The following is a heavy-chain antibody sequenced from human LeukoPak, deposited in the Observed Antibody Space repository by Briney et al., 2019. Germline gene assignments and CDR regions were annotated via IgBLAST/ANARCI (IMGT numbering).Heavy chain of an antibody. V-gene: IGHV4-34*01. CDR3: ARTLRYYGSGSYYPY. Sequence: SETLSLTCAVYGGSFSGYYWSWIRQPPGEGLEWIGEINHSGSTNYNPSLKSRVTISVDTTKNQFSLKLSSVTAADTAVYYCARTLRYYGSGSYYPYWGQGTLVTVSS. J-gene: IGHJ4*02. CDR2: INHSGST. CDR1: GGSFSGYY. D-gene: IGHD3-10*01.